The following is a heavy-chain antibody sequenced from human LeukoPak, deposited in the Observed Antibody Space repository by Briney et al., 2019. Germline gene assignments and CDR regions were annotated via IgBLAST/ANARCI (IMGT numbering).Heavy chain of an antibody. CDR3: ARDYYGSGSYYYYFYGMDV. CDR1: GFTFSSYS. V-gene: IGHV3-21*01. D-gene: IGHD3-10*01. J-gene: IGHJ6*02. CDR2: ITNDSSYI. Sequence: PGGSLRLSCAASGFTFSSYSMNWVRQAPGKGLEWVSSITNDSSYIYYADSVKGRFTISRDNAKNSLYLQMNSLRAEDTAVYYCARDYYGSGSYYYYFYGMDVWGQGTTVTVS.